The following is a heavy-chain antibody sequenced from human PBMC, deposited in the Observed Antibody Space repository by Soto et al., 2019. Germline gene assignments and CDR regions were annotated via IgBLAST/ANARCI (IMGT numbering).Heavy chain of an antibody. D-gene: IGHD6-6*01. Sequence: SETLSLTCAVYGGSFSGYYWSWIRQPPGKGLEWIGEINHSGSTNYNPSLKSRVTISVDTSKNQFSLKLSSVTAADTAVYYCARGGEYSRSSEGYYYYGMDVWGQGTTVTVSS. CDR1: GGSFSGYY. V-gene: IGHV4-34*01. CDR2: INHSGST. J-gene: IGHJ6*02. CDR3: ARGGEYSRSSEGYYYYGMDV.